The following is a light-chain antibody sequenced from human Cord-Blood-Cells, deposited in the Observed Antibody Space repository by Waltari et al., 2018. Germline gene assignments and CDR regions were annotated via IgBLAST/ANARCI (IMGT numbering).Light chain of an antibody. Sequence: QSALTQPASVSGSPGQSITISCTGTSSDVGGYNYVSWSQQHPGKAPKLMIYAVSKRPSGVSNRFSGSKSGNTASLTISGLQAEDEADYYCSSYTSSSTYVFGTGTKVTVL. CDR2: AVS. CDR1: SSDVGGYNY. V-gene: IGLV2-14*01. CDR3: SSYTSSSTYV. J-gene: IGLJ1*01.